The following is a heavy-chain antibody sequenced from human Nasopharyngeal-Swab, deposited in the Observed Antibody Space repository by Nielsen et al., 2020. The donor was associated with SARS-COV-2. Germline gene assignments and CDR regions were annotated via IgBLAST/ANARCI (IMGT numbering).Heavy chain of an antibody. CDR3: ATLAYDFWSGQTLHRGWFDP. V-gene: IGHV1-24*01. J-gene: IGHJ5*02. CDR1: GYTLTELS. D-gene: IGHD3-3*01. CDR2: FDPEDGET. Sequence: ASVKVSCKVSGYTLTELSMHWVRQAPGKGLEWMGGFDPEDGETIYAQKFQGRVTMTEDTSTDTAYMELSSLRSEDTAVYYCATLAYDFWSGQTLHRGWFDPWGQGTLVTVSS.